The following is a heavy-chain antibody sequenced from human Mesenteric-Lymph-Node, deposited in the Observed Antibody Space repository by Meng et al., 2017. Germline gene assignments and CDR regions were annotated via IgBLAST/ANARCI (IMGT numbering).Heavy chain of an antibody. V-gene: IGHV4-30-4*01. CDR2: IYYSGNT. CDR3: ARAEYYNWFDP. J-gene: IGHJ5*02. D-gene: IGHD1-14*01. CDR1: GGSMSSGDYF. Sequence: QVQLPEAGPGLGNPSHTLSLSCTGSGGSMSSGDYFWNWIRQPPGKGLEWIGYIYYSGNTYYNPSLKSRVTISIDTSKNQFSLKLSSVTAADTAVYYCARAEYYNWFDPWGQGTLVTVSS.